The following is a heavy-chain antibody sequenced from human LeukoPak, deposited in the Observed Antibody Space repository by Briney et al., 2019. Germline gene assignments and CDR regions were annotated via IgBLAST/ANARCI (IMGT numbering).Heavy chain of an antibody. D-gene: IGHD2-2*02. V-gene: IGHV1-69*13. J-gene: IGHJ5*02. CDR3: ARDRQVVPAAINYDWFDP. CDR1: GYTFTSYG. CDR2: IIPIFGTA. Sequence: SVKVSCKASGYTFTSYGISWVRQAPGQGLEWMGGIIPIFGTANYAQKFQGRVTITADESTSTAYMELSSLRSEDTAVYYCARDRQVVPAAINYDWFDPWGQGTLVTVSS.